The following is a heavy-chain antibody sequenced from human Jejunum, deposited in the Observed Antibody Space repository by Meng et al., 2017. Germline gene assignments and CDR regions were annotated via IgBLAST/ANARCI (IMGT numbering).Heavy chain of an antibody. Sequence: GPGGKKPGASGQVSCKASVYMFTRHGIIWVRQAPGLGPEWMGWVSAYNGNTKYAQKFQGRVTMTTDTSTTTAYMELRSLRSDDTAVYYCTRGRISSNWDTFGYWGQGTLVTVSS. J-gene: IGHJ4*02. CDR2: VSAYNGNT. CDR1: VYMFTRHG. CDR3: TRGRISSNWDTFGY. D-gene: IGHD6-13*01. V-gene: IGHV1-18*01.